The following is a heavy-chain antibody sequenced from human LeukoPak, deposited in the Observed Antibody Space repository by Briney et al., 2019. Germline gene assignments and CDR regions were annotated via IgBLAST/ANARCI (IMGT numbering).Heavy chain of an antibody. V-gene: IGHV1-2*04. J-gene: IGHJ4*02. CDR1: GYTFTGYY. CDR3: ARNWGMGFGELFPDY. D-gene: IGHD3-10*01. CDR2: INPNSGGT. Sequence: ASVKVSCKASGYTFTGYYMHWVRQAPGQGLEWMGWINPNSGGTNYAQKFQGWVTMTRDTSISTAYMELSRLRSDDTVVYYCARNWGMGFGELFPDYWGQGTLVTVSS.